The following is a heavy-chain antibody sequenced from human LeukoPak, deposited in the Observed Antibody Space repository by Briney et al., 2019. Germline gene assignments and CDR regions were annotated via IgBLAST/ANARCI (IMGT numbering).Heavy chain of an antibody. CDR1: GFTVSSNY. J-gene: IGHJ3*02. V-gene: IGHV3-53*01. D-gene: IGHD2-21*02. Sequence: PGGSLRLSCAASGFTVSSNYMSWVRQAPGKGLEWVSVIYSGGSTYYADSVKGRFTIPRDNSKNTLYLQMNSLRAEDTAVYYCAKCGGDCYHGAFDIWGQGTMVTVSS. CDR3: AKCGGDCYHGAFDI. CDR2: IYSGGST.